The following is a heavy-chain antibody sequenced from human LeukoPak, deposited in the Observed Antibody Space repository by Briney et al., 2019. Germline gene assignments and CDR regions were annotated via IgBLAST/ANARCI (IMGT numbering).Heavy chain of an antibody. CDR2: IYYSGST. J-gene: IGHJ4*02. CDR1: GGSISSSSYY. Sequence: SETLSLTCTVSGGSISSSSYYWGCIRQPPGKGLECIGSIYYSGSTYYNPSLKSRVTISVDTSKNQFSLKLSSVTAADTAVYYCARLMVLGIGGVDYWGQGTLVTVSS. D-gene: IGHD4/OR15-4a*01. CDR3: ARLMVLGIGGVDY. V-gene: IGHV4-39*01.